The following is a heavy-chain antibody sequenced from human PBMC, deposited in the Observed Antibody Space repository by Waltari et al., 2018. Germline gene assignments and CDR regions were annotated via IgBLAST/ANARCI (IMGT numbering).Heavy chain of an antibody. Sequence: EVRLVESGGGVVQPGGSLRLSCAASGFPFSSSWMSWVRQAPGKGLEWVASIKEDGSERYYVDSAKGRSTISRDNAKTSLFLQMNSLRVEDTAVYYCARGPYWGQGTTVTVSS. CDR2: IKEDGSER. J-gene: IGHJ6*02. D-gene: IGHD2-21*01. V-gene: IGHV3-7*04. CDR1: GFPFSSSW. CDR3: ARGPY.